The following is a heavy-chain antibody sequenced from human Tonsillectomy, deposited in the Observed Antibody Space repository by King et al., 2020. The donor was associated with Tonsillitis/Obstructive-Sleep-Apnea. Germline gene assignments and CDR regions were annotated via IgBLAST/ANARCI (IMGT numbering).Heavy chain of an antibody. D-gene: IGHD4-23*01. V-gene: IGHV4-59*01. J-gene: IGHJ4*02. CDR2: IYYSGST. CDR3: ARAGTVLTYFDY. Sequence: QLQESGPGLVKPSETLSLTCSVSGGSISSYYWSWIRQPPGKGLEWFGYIYYSGSTNYHPSLKSRVTISVDTSKNQFSLMLGSVTAADTAVYFCARAGTVLTYFDYWGQGTLVTVSS. CDR1: GGSISSYY.